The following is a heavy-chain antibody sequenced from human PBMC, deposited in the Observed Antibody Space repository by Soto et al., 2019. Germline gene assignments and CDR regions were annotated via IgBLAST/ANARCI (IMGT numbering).Heavy chain of an antibody. V-gene: IGHV4-31*03. Sequence: QVQLQESGPGLVKPSQTLSLTCTVSGGSISSGGYYWSWIRQHPGKGLEWIGYIYYSGRTYYNPSLKSRVTISVDTSKNQFSLKLSSVTAADTAVYYCARERITMVRGVKSNWFDPWGQGTLVTVSS. CDR3: ARERITMVRGVKSNWFDP. J-gene: IGHJ5*02. CDR1: GGSISSGGYY. D-gene: IGHD3-10*01. CDR2: IYYSGRT.